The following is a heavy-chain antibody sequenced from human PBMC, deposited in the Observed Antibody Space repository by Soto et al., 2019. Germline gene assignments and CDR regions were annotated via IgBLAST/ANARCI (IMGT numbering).Heavy chain of an antibody. CDR2: IRSKANSYAT. Sequence: GGSLRLSCAASGFTFSGSAMHWVRQASGKGLEWVGRIRSKANSYATAYAASVKGRFTISRDDSKNTAYLQMNSLKTEDTAVFYCTRPRYCSGGSCYSGVGYFDLWGRGALVTVSS. V-gene: IGHV3-73*01. CDR1: GFTFSGSA. D-gene: IGHD2-15*01. J-gene: IGHJ2*01. CDR3: TRPRYCSGGSCYSGVGYFDL.